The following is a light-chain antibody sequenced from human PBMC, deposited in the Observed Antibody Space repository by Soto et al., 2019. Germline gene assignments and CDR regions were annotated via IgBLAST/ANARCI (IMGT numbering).Light chain of an antibody. CDR3: QHYGRSPS. J-gene: IGKJ1*01. CDR2: GAS. Sequence: EIVLTQSPCTLSLSPGERSTLSCRASQSVGSAYVGWYQQKPGQAPRLLIFGASRGATGIPGRFSGSGSGTNFTLTINKVEPEDSAVYYCQHYGRSPSFGRGTKVDIK. V-gene: IGKV3-20*01. CDR1: QSVGSAY.